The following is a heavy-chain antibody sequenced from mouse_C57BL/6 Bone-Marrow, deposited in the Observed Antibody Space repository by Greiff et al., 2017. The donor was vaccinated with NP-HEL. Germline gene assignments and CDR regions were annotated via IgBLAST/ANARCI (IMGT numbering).Heavy chain of an antibody. D-gene: IGHD1-1*01. Sequence: QVHVKQPGAELVKPGASVKLSCKASGYTFTTYWMQWVKQRPGQGLEWIGEIDPSDSYTNYNQKFKGKATLTVDTSSSTAYMKLSSRTSEDSAVYYCARKAYYGRSYEFAYWGQGTLVTVSA. V-gene: IGHV1-50*01. CDR3: ARKAYYGRSYEFAY. CDR1: GYTFTTYW. J-gene: IGHJ3*01. CDR2: IDPSDSYT.